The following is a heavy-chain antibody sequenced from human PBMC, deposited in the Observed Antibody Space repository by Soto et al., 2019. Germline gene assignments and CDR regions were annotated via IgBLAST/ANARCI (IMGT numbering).Heavy chain of an antibody. D-gene: IGHD1-7*01. CDR2: IYWNDDK. Sequence: SGPTLVNPTHTLTLTCTFSGFSLTTPGEGVGWIRQPPGKALEWLALIYWNDDKRYSPSLKSRLTITKDTSKNQVVLSMTNMDPVDTATYFCAQSHIIGTTSGRNCFGPWGQGTLVTVSS. V-gene: IGHV2-5*01. J-gene: IGHJ5*02. CDR3: AQSHIIGTTSGRNCFGP. CDR1: GFSLTTPGEG.